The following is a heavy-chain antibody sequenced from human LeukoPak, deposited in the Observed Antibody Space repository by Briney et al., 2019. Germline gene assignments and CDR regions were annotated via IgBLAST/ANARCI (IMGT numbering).Heavy chain of an antibody. J-gene: IGHJ4*02. Sequence: PSETLSLTCTVSGGSITSSSYYWVWIRQPPGKGLEWIGSIFHSGSTYYNASLKSRVTISVDTSRNQFSLKLSSVTAADTAVYYCARRRDGYNEDFFDYWGQGTLVTVSS. CDR3: ARRRDGYNEDFFDY. D-gene: IGHD5-24*01. CDR1: GGSITSSSYY. V-gene: IGHV4-39*01. CDR2: IFHSGST.